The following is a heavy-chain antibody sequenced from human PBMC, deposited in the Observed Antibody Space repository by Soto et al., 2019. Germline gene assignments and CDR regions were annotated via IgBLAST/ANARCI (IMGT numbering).Heavy chain of an antibody. Sequence: ASVKVSCKASGYTFTSYGISRVRQAPGQGLEWMGWISAYNGNTNYAQKLQGRVTMTTDTSTSTAYMELRSLRSDDTAVYYCARDSGTYGDYGYGMDVWGQGTTVTVSS. J-gene: IGHJ6*02. CDR3: ARDSGTYGDYGYGMDV. CDR2: ISAYNGNT. CDR1: GYTFTSYG. V-gene: IGHV1-18*01. D-gene: IGHD4-17*01.